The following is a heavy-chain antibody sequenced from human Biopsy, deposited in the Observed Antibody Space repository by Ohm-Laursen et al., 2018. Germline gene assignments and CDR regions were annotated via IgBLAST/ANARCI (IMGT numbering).Heavy chain of an antibody. CDR3: VHRRMTPSEFDY. J-gene: IGHJ4*02. CDR1: GFSLTSRGEG. Sequence: TQTLTLTGAFSGFSLTSRGEGVGWLRQPPGKAPEWLALIYWDDDKFYSPSLESRLTITKDTSRNQVLLIMTNMDPVDTATYFCVHRRMTPSEFDYWGQGTLVTVSS. V-gene: IGHV2-5*02. CDR2: IYWDDDK.